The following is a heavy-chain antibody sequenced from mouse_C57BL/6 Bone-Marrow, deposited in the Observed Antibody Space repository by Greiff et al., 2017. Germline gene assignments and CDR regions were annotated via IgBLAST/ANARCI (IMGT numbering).Heavy chain of an antibody. J-gene: IGHJ2*01. D-gene: IGHD1-1*01. Sequence: EVQLQQSGAELVRPGASVKLSCTASGFNIKDYYMHWVKQRPGQGLEWIGRIDPEDGDTEYAPKFQGKATMTADTSSNTAYLQLSSLTSEDTAVYYCTTYYYGSSPDYWGQGTTLTVSS. CDR2: IDPEDGDT. V-gene: IGHV14-1*01. CDR3: TTYYYGSSPDY. CDR1: GFNIKDYY.